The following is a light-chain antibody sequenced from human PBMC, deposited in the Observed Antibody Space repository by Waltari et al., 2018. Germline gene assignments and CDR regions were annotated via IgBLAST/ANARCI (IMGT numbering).Light chain of an antibody. V-gene: IGLV1-47*01. J-gene: IGLJ3*02. CDR2: RNN. Sequence: QSVVTQPPSASGTPGQRVTISCSGRRSNIGNNYVYWYHQLPGTAPKLFIHRNNQRPSGVPDRFSGSKSGNSASLAISDLRSEDEADYYCAVWDDALSGAVFGGGTKLTVL. CDR3: AVWDDALSGAV. CDR1: RSNIGNNY.